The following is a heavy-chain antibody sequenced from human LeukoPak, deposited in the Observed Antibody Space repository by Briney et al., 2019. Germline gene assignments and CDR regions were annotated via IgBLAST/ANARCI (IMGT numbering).Heavy chain of an antibody. Sequence: GGSLRLSCAASRFTFSSYGMHWVRQAPGKGLEWVAVMSYDGRNKYYAESVKGRFTISRDNSKNTLYLQMNSLRIEDTAVYYRAKGGWLQSKGTFYGMDVWGQGTTVTVSS. CDR1: RFTFSSYG. CDR3: AKGGWLQSKGTFYGMDV. J-gene: IGHJ6*02. CDR2: MSYDGRNK. D-gene: IGHD5-24*01. V-gene: IGHV3-30*18.